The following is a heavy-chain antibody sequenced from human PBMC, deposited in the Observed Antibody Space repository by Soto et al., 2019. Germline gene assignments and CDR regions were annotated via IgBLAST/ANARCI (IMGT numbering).Heavy chain of an antibody. J-gene: IGHJ3*02. CDR3: AKEMRTTAARDAFDI. CDR2: MSYDGSKT. CDR1: GFAFSRYA. Sequence: HPGGSLRLSCAASGFAFSRYAMHWVRQAPGKDLEWVAVMSYDGSKTYYADSVKGRMTISRGNSKNTLYLQMSSLRAEDTAVYYCAKEMRTTAARDAFDIWGQGTMVTVSS. V-gene: IGHV3-30*14. D-gene: IGHD1-1*01.